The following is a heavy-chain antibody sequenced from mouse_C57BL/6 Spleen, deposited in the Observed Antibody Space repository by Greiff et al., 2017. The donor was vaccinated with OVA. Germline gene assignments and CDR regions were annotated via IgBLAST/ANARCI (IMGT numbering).Heavy chain of an antibody. CDR2: IYPGDGDT. CDR1: GYAFSSSW. Sequence: QVQLQQSGPELVKPGASVKISCKASGYAFSSSWMNWVKQRPGKGLEWIGRIYPGDGDTNYNGKFKGKATLTADKSSSTAYMQLSSLTSEDSAVYCCARNDYDFDYWGQGTTLTVSS. D-gene: IGHD2-4*01. J-gene: IGHJ2*01. V-gene: IGHV1-82*01. CDR3: ARNDYDFDY.